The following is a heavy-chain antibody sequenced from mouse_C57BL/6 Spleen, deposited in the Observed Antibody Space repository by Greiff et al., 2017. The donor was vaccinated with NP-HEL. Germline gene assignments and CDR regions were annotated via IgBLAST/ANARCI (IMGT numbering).Heavy chain of an antibody. D-gene: IGHD1-1*01. Sequence: EVMLVESGGGLVKPGGSLKLSCAASGFTFSSYAMSWVRQTPEKRLEWVATISDGGSYTYYPDNVKGRFTISRDNAKNNLYLQMSHLKSEDTAMYYCARPHYYGSSSFAYWGQGTLVTVSA. V-gene: IGHV5-4*03. CDR1: GFTFSSYA. CDR3: ARPHYYGSSSFAY. J-gene: IGHJ3*01. CDR2: ISDGGSYT.